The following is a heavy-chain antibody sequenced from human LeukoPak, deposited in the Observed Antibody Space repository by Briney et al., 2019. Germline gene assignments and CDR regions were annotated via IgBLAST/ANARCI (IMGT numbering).Heavy chain of an antibody. D-gene: IGHD2-21*02. CDR1: GFTFSSYS. CDR2: IKKDGTYR. Sequence: GGSLRLSCAASGFTFSSYSVNWVRQGPGKGLMCVARIKKDGTYRDYADSVKGRFTISRDNAKNTLFLQMDSLRDEDTAVYYCARDGDVYGIDYWGQGTLVTVSS. V-gene: IGHV3-74*01. CDR3: ARDGDVYGIDY. J-gene: IGHJ4*02.